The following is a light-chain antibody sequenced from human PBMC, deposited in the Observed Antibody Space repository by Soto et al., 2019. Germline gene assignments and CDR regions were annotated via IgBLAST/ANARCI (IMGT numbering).Light chain of an antibody. CDR2: GAS. Sequence: EMAMPQAPATLSVFPGEKPILSCRTSQSVSSNLAWYRQKPGQAPRLLIYGASTRATGVPARFSGSGSGTEFTLTISSLQSEDIAVYSCQHYNNWPWTFGQGTKVDIK. CDR1: QSVSSN. CDR3: QHYNNWPWT. J-gene: IGKJ1*01. V-gene: IGKV3-15*01.